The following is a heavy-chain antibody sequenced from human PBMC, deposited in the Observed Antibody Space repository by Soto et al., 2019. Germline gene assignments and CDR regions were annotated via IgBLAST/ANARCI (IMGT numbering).Heavy chain of an antibody. J-gene: IGHJ4*02. CDR1: GFTFSSYA. D-gene: IGHD2-2*02. CDR3: VKRSSAARPYYFEY. Sequence: EVQLLESGGGLVQPGGSLRLSCAASGFTFSSYAMSWVRQAPGKGLEWVSAISGSGSSTYYADSVKGRFTISRDNSKNTLDLQMNSLRGEDTAVYHCVKRSSAARPYYFEYWGQGTPVTVSS. CDR2: ISGSGSST. V-gene: IGHV3-23*01.